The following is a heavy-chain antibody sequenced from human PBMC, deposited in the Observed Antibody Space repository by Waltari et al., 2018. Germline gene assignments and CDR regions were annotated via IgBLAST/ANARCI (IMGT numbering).Heavy chain of an antibody. CDR3: ATKRESSASGFDY. D-gene: IGHD6-19*01. CDR2: WYYNRTT. J-gene: IGHJ4*02. V-gene: IGHV4-39*01. CDR1: GAPISSSSYY. Sequence: QLQLQESGPGLVKSSETLSLTCTVSGAPISSSSYYWGWIRQSPGKGLEWIGSWYYNRTTHYHPYVKGLVTISVDTSKNEFSLKLSAVTCADTVVYYCATKRESSASGFDYWGQGTLVTVSS.